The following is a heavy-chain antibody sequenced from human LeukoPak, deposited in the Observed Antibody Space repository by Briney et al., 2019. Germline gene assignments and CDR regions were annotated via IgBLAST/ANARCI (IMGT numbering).Heavy chain of an antibody. CDR2: IIPGIGPA. Sequence: SVKVSCKASGGTFRSYPISWVRQAPGQGLEWMGGIIPGIGPADYAQKFQGRVTVTADESTSTVYMELSSLRAEDTAVYYCASIYESGTLYLGAFDIWGQGTMVTVSS. D-gene: IGHD3-22*01. CDR1: GGTFRSYP. V-gene: IGHV1-69*13. J-gene: IGHJ3*02. CDR3: ASIYESGTLYLGAFDI.